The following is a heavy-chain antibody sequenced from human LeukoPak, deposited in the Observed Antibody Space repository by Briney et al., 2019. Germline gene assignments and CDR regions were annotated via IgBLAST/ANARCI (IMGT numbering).Heavy chain of an antibody. J-gene: IGHJ4*02. D-gene: IGHD1-26*01. CDR1: GFTFDDYA. CDR3: ARDRLVGELQLGYFDY. Sequence: PGRSLRLSCAASGFTFDDYAMHWVRQAPGKGLEWVSGISWNSGSIGYADSVKGRFTISRDNAKNSLYLQMNSLRAEDTAVYYCARDRLVGELQLGYFDYWGQGTLVTVSS. V-gene: IGHV3-9*01. CDR2: ISWNSGSI.